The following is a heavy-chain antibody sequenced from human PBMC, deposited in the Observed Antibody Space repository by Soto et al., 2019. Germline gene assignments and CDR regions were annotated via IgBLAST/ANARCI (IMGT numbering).Heavy chain of an antibody. V-gene: IGHV1-69*13. CDR1: GATFSCYA. Sequence: SSVKVSCKASGATFSCYAISWVRQAPGQGLEWIGGIIPIFGTANYAQKFQGRVTITADESTSTAYMELSSLRSEDTAVYYCARYMRDCSGGSCYASYYFDYWGQGTLVTVSS. J-gene: IGHJ4*02. CDR3: ARYMRDCSGGSCYASYYFDY. CDR2: IIPIFGTA. D-gene: IGHD2-15*01.